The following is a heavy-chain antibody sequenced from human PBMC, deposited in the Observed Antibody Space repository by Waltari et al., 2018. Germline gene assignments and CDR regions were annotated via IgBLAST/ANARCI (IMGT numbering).Heavy chain of an antibody. CDR1: GDSISGNYW. V-gene: IGHV4-4*02. CDR3: AGDRAIGLFFDY. CDR2: VHHSGKP. D-gene: IGHD2-2*01. J-gene: IGHJ4*02. Sequence: QVQLQESGQGLVKPSGTLSLTCAVSGDSISGNYWWSWVRQSPEKGLEWIGQVHHSGKPHYNPPLQSQVTISVDKPKNQFSLNLNSVTAADTAVYYCAGDRAIGLFFDYWGRGTLVTVSS.